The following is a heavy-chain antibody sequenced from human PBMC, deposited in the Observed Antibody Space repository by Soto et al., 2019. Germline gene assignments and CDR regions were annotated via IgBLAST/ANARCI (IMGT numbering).Heavy chain of an antibody. CDR2: ISGSGGGT. CDR3: AKVSLGATTITDYYYYGLDV. V-gene: IGHV3-23*01. J-gene: IGHJ6*02. D-gene: IGHD1-26*01. Sequence: PGGSLRLSCAASGFTFSNYAVTWVRQTPGKGLEWVSGISGSGGGTYYADSVKGRFTISRDNSKSTLYLQMNGLRAGDTAVYYCAKVSLGATTITDYYYYGLDVWGQGTTVTVSS. CDR1: GFTFSNYA.